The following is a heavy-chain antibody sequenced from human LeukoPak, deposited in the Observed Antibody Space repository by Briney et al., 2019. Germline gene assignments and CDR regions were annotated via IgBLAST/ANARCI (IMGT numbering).Heavy chain of an antibody. Sequence: GGSLRLSCGGSGFTFSSYAMSWVLQAPGNGLEWVAVIAYDGSDKYYADSVKGRFTISRDNSKNTMYLQMNSLRAEDTAVYYCASGYYDSPGYYYDYWGQGTLVTVSS. V-gene: IGHV3-30*04. CDR3: ASGYYDSPGYYYDY. CDR1: GFTFSSYA. D-gene: IGHD3-22*01. CDR2: IAYDGSDK. J-gene: IGHJ4*01.